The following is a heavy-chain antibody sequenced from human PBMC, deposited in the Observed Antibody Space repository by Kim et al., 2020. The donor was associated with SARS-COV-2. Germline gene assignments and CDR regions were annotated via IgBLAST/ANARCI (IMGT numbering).Heavy chain of an antibody. CDR3: ARGSALGAVGTGY. CDR2: IYGGGET. D-gene: IGHD6-13*01. J-gene: IGHJ4*02. CDR1: GFTVSSDY. Sequence: GGSLRLSCAASGFTVSSDYMSWVRQTPGKGLEWVSVIYGGGETYYADFVKGRFTISRDNSKNTLYLQMNSLRAEDTAVYYCARGSALGAVGTGYWGQGTLVTVSS. V-gene: IGHV3-53*01.